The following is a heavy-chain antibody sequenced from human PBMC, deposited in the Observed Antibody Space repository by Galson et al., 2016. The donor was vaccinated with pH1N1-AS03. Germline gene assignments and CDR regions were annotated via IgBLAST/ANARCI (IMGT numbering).Heavy chain of an antibody. CDR1: GFSLTTMREG. CDR2: IYWNEDK. V-gene: IGHV2-5*01. D-gene: IGHD6-19*01. CDR3: AHSRVAVEASGAFDV. Sequence: PALVKPTQTLTLTCTVTGFSLTTMREGVGWIRQPPGKALEWLALIYWNEDKRFSQSLKNRLTITKDTSKNEVVLTMNNMDPADTGTYYCAHSRVAVEASGAFDVWGQGTTVTVSS. J-gene: IGHJ3*01.